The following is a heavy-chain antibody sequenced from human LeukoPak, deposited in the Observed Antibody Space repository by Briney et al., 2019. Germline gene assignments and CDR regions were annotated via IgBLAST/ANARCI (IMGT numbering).Heavy chain of an antibody. D-gene: IGHD2-8*01. J-gene: IGHJ4*02. CDR2: IKQDGSEK. V-gene: IGHV3-7*03. Sequence: GGSLRLSCAASGFIVSGDFMSWVRQAPGKRLEWVANIKQDGSEKYYVDSVNGRFTISRDNAKNSLYLEMNSLRADDTAVYYCARDKVSGATLFDYWGQGTLVTVSS. CDR3: ARDKVSGATLFDY. CDR1: GFIVSGDF.